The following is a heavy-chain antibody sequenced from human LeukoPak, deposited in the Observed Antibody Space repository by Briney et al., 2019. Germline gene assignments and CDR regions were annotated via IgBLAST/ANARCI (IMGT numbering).Heavy chain of an antibody. CDR3: ARDLEYCSGGSCYDCFDP. V-gene: IGHV3-21*01. CDR2: ISSSSSYI. CDR1: GFTFSIYS. D-gene: IGHD2-15*01. Sequence: GGSLRLSCAASGFTFSIYSMNWVRQAPGKGLEWVSSISSSSSYIYYADSVKGRFTISRDNAKNSLYLQMNSLRAEDTAVYYCARDLEYCSGGSCYDCFDPWGQGTLVTVSS. J-gene: IGHJ5*02.